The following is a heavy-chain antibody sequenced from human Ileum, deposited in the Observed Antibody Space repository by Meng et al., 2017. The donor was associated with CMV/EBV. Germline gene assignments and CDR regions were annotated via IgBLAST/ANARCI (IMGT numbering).Heavy chain of an antibody. J-gene: IGHJ6*02. Sequence: GGSLRLSCAASGFTFSSYAMSWVRQAPGKGLEWVSVIYSGGSSTYYADSVKGRFTISRDNSKNTLYLQMNSLRAEDTAVYYCAKPNWGYGMDVWGQVTTVTVSS. CDR1: GFTFSSYA. D-gene: IGHD7-27*01. CDR2: IYSGGSST. V-gene: IGHV3-23*03. CDR3: AKPNWGYGMDV.